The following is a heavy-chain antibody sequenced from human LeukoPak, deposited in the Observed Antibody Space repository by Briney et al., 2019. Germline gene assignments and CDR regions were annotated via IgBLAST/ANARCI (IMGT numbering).Heavy chain of an antibody. V-gene: IGHV5-51*01. Sequence: GESLKISCKGSGYSFTTYWIGRVRQMPGKGLEWMGVINPGDSDTRYSPSFQGRVTVSADKSITTAYLQWSSLEASDTAIYYCARRGISTNWWFDSWGQGTLVTVSS. CDR3: ARRGISTNWWFDS. CDR2: INPGDSDT. D-gene: IGHD2-2*01. CDR1: GYSFTTYW. J-gene: IGHJ5*01.